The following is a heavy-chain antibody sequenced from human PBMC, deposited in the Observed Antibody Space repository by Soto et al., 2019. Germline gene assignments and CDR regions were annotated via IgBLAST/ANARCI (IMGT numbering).Heavy chain of an antibody. D-gene: IGHD6-6*01. J-gene: IGHJ6*02. CDR2: ISSSSSTI. CDR1: GFTFSSYS. CDR3: ARCTSSSEGGTYYYFGMDV. V-gene: IGHV3-48*02. Sequence: GGSLRLSCAASGFTFSSYSMNWVRQAPGKGLEWVSYISSSSSTIYYADSVKGRFTISRDNAKNSLYLQMNSLRDEDTAVYYCARCTSSSEGGTYYYFGMDVWGQGTTVPVSS.